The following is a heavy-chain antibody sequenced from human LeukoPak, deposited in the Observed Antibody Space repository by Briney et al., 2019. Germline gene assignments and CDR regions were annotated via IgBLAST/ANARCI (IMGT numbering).Heavy chain of an antibody. J-gene: IGHJ3*02. V-gene: IGHV3-53*01. Sequence: PGGSLRLSCAASGFTVSSNYMSWVRQAPGKGLEWVSVIYSGGSTYYADSVKGRFTISRDNSKNTLYLQMNSLRVEDTALYYCVREPTRRNLRTYRSWDAYDIWGHGTMVTVSS. CDR2: IYSGGST. CDR1: GFTVSSNY. D-gene: IGHD3-16*02. CDR3: VREPTRRNLRTYRSWDAYDI.